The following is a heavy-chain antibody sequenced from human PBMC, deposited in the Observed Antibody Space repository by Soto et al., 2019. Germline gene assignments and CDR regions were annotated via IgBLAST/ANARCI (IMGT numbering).Heavy chain of an antibody. J-gene: IGHJ4*02. CDR3: AREGVVVAATPLDY. CDR2: IWYDGSNK. Sequence: QVQLVESGGGVVQPGRSLRLSCAASGFTFSSYGMHWVRQAPGKGLEWVAVIWYDGSNKYYADSVKGRFTNSRDNSKNTLYLQMNSLRAEDTAVYYCAREGVVVAATPLDYWGQGTLVTVSS. V-gene: IGHV3-33*01. CDR1: GFTFSSYG. D-gene: IGHD2-15*01.